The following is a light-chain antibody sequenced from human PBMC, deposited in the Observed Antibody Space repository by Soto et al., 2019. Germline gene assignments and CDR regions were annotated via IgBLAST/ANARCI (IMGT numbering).Light chain of an antibody. V-gene: IGKV1-8*01. CDR3: QQYYSYPHT. CDR1: QGISSY. CDR2: AAS. Sequence: AIRMTQSPSSLSASIGDRVTITCRASQGISSYLAWYQQKPGKAPKLLIYAASTLQSGVPSRFSGSGSGTDFTLTISCLQSEDFATYYCQQYYSYPHTFGQGTKLEIK. J-gene: IGKJ2*01.